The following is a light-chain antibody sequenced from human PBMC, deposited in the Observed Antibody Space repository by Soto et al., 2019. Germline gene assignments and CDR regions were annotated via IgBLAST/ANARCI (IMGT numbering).Light chain of an antibody. J-gene: IGKJ2*01. CDR2: GAS. CDR1: QSVSNT. CDR3: QQYDNWPYT. Sequence: EIVMTQSPATLSVSPGERATLSCRASQSVSNTLAWYQQKPGQAPRLLMYGASIRATGIPARFSGGGSGTQFTLTISSLQSADFAVYYCQQYDNWPYTFGQGTKVDIK. V-gene: IGKV3-15*01.